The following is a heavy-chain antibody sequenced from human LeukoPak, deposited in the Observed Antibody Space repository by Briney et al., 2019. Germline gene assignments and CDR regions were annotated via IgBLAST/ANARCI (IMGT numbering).Heavy chain of an antibody. CDR1: GFTFSSYS. Sequence: GGSLRLSCAASGFTFSSYSMNWVRQAPGKGLEWVSYISSSSSTIYYADSVKGRFTISRGNAKNSLYLQMNSLRAEDTAVYYCAGDLAAAGPDYWGQGTLVTVSS. CDR2: ISSSSSTI. CDR3: AGDLAAAGPDY. V-gene: IGHV3-48*04. J-gene: IGHJ4*02. D-gene: IGHD6-13*01.